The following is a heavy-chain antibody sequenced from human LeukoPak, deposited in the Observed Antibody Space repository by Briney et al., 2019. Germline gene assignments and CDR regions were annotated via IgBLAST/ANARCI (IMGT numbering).Heavy chain of an antibody. CDR2: ISAYNGNT. CDR3: ARDRYYYDSSGSSQIDY. V-gene: IGHV1-18*01. D-gene: IGHD3-22*01. CDR1: GYAFTSYG. J-gene: IGHJ4*02. Sequence: ASVKVSCKASGYAFTSYGISWVRQAPGQGLEWMGWISAYNGNTNYAQKLQGRVTMTTDTSTSTAYMELRSLRSDDTAVYYCARDRYYYDSSGSSQIDYWGQGTLVTVSS.